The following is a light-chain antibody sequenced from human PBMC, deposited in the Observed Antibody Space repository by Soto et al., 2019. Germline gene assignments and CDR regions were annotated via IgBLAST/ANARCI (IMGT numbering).Light chain of an antibody. Sequence: EIVLTQSPATLSLSPGERATLSCRASQSVSSYLAWYQQKPGQAPRLLIYDGSNRATGIPVRFRGSGSGTDFTLTISSLEPEDFAVYYCQQRSNWLSFGGGTKVEIK. V-gene: IGKV3-11*01. CDR2: DGS. CDR3: QQRSNWLS. J-gene: IGKJ4*01. CDR1: QSVSSY.